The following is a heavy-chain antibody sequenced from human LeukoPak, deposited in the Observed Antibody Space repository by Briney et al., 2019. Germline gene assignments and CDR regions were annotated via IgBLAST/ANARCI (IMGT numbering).Heavy chain of an antibody. V-gene: IGHV4-4*07. D-gene: IGHD1-26*01. J-gene: IGHJ6*02. Sequence: SETLSLTCTVSGGSISSYYWSWIRQPAGKGLEWIGRIYTSGSTNYNPSLKSRVTMSVDTSKNHFSLKLSSVTAADTAVYYCARDDRGSYLADYYYGMDVWGQGTTVTVSS. CDR2: IYTSGST. CDR1: GGSISSYY. CDR3: ARDDRGSYLADYYYGMDV.